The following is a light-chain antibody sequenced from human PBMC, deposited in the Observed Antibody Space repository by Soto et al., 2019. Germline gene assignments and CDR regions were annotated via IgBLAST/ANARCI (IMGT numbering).Light chain of an antibody. CDR2: DGS. CDR1: QSVRSN. CDR3: QQYDDWPIT. J-gene: IGKJ5*01. V-gene: IGKV3-15*01. Sequence: IVVTQSPDTVYVSPGERATLSCRASQSVRSNLAWYQHKPGQAPRLLIYDGSTRALGIPARFSGSESGTEFTLTISSLQSEDFAVYFCQQYDDWPITFGQGTRLEIK.